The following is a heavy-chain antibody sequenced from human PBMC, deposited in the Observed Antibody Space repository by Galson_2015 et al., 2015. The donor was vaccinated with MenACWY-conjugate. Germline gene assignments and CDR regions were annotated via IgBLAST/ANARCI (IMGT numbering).Heavy chain of an antibody. Sequence: PALGKPTQTLTLTCTFSGVSLSTSGMCVSWIRQSPGKALKWLGRIGLDDDKYYSTSLKTRLTISKDTSKNQVVLTMTNMDPVDTATYYCARIRYVPGTRHAEYFQHWGQGTLVTVSS. CDR1: GVSLSTSGMC. D-gene: IGHD1-1*01. V-gene: IGHV2-70*11. CDR3: ARIRYVPGTRHAEYFQH. CDR2: IGLDDDK. J-gene: IGHJ1*01.